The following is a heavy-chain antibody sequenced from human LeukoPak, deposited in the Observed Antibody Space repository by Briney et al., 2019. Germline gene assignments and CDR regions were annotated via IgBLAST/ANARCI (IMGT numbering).Heavy chain of an antibody. J-gene: IGHJ6*02. CDR3: AKKEVVGGGHPYGMDV. Sequence: GGSLRLSCAASGFTFSSYAMSWVRQAPGKGLEWVSAISGSGGSTYYADSVKGRFTISRDNSKNTLYLQMNSLRAEDTAVYYCAKKEVVGGGHPYGMDVWGQGTTVSVSS. CDR1: GFTFSSYA. V-gene: IGHV3-23*01. D-gene: IGHD2-2*01. CDR2: ISGSGGST.